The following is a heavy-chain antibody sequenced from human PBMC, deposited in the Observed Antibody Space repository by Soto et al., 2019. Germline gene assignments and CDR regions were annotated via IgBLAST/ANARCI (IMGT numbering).Heavy chain of an antibody. Sequence: SETLSLTCAVYGGSFSGYYWSWIRQPPGKGLEWIGYIYYSGSTNYNPSLKSRVTISVDTSKNQFSLKLSSVTAADTAVYYCARVVAAAGYYYYGMDVWGQGTTVTVSS. J-gene: IGHJ6*02. CDR1: GGSFSGYY. D-gene: IGHD6-13*01. CDR2: IYYSGST. CDR3: ARVVAAAGYYYYGMDV. V-gene: IGHV4-59*01.